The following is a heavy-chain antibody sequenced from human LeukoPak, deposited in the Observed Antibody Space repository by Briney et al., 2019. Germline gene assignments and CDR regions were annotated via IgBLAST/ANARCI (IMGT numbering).Heavy chain of an antibody. CDR3: ARGGSYSHNAFDI. J-gene: IGHJ3*02. V-gene: IGHV3-21*01. CDR2: ISTSSSYI. Sequence: GGSLRLSCAASGFTFSSHSMNWVRQAPGKGLEWVSSISTSSSYIYYADSVKGRFTISRDNAKNSLYLQMNSLRAEDMAVYYCARGGSYSHNAFDIWGQGTMVTVSS. CDR1: GFTFSSHS. D-gene: IGHD3-10*01.